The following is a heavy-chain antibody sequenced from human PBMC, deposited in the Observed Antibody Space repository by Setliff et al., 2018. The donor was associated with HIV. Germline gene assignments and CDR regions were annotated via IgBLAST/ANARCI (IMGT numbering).Heavy chain of an antibody. D-gene: IGHD3-3*01. CDR3: ARHKVRDSWRGLGGTFDY. J-gene: IGHJ4*02. CDR1: GGSFSGYY. Sequence: PSETLSLTCAVYGGSFSGYYWSWIRQPPGKGLEWIGEINHSGSTNYNPSLKSRVTIAVDTSKNQFALKLSSVTAADTAVYYCARHKVRDSWRGLGGTFDYWGQGTRVTVSS. V-gene: IGHV4-34*01. CDR2: INHSGST.